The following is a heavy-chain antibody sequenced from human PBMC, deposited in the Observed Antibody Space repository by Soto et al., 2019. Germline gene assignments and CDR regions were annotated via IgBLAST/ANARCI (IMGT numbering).Heavy chain of an antibody. CDR3: AKDLGTINIDILTGYSSYYYYYYYMDV. CDR2: ISGSGGST. CDR1: GFTFSSYA. V-gene: IGHV3-23*01. D-gene: IGHD3-9*01. Sequence: GGSLRLSCAASGFTFSSYAMSWVRQAPGKGLEWVSAISGSGGSTYYADSVKGRFTISRDNSKNTLYLQMNSLRAEDTAVYYCAKDLGTINIDILTGYSSYYYYYYYMDVWGKGTTVTVSS. J-gene: IGHJ6*03.